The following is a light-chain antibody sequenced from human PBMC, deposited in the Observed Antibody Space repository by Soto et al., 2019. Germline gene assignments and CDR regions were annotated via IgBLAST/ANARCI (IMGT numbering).Light chain of an antibody. J-gene: IGKJ4*01. CDR1: QSVSSN. CDR3: QQYNSFPPT. V-gene: IGKV3-15*01. CDR2: GAS. Sequence: EIVMTQSPATLSVSPGERATLSCRASQSVSSNLAWYQQKPGQAPRLLIYGASTRATGIPARFSGSGSGTEFTLTISSLQSEDFATYYCQQYNSFPPTFGGGTKVEI.